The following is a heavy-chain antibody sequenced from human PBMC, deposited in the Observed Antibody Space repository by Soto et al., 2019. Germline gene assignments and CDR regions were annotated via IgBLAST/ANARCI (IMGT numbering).Heavy chain of an antibody. D-gene: IGHD6-19*01. J-gene: IGHJ5*02. CDR3: AGMPYTSGLRFDP. V-gene: IGHV4-31*03. Sequence: SETLSLTCTVSEGSISSGGYYWSWVRQHPGKGLEWIGYIYYSGSTYYNPSLKSRVTISVDTSENQFSLKLGSVTAADAAVYYCAGMPYTSGLRFDPWGPGTLVTVSS. CDR2: IYYSGST. CDR1: EGSISSGGYY.